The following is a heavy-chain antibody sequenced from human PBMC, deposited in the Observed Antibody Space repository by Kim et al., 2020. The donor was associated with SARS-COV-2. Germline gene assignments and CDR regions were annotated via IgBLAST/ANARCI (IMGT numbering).Heavy chain of an antibody. D-gene: IGHD2-15*01. CDR1: GFTFSNYA. Sequence: GGSLRLSCTASGFTFSNYAMNWVRQAPGKGLEWVANVDFSGGPTNYADSAKGRFTISRNNPKNTVDLQMSSLRGEDTAIYYCVRGDCSGGTCYFFDYWC. CDR2: VDFSGGPT. V-gene: IGHV3-23*01. J-gene: IGHJ4*01. CDR3: VRGDCSGGTCYFFDY.